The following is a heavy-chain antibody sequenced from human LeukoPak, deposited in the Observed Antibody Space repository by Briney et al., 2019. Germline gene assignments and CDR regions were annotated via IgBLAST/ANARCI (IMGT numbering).Heavy chain of an antibody. V-gene: IGHV3-23*01. CDR1: GFTFSSYA. D-gene: IGHD3-10*01. Sequence: GGSLRLSCAASGFTFSSYAMTWVRQDPGKGLEWVSAISGGGDTTSYADSVKGRFTISRDNSKNTLYLQMNSLRAEDTAVYYCDGSGSYFGYWGQGTLVTVSS. J-gene: IGHJ4*02. CDR3: DGSGSYFGY. CDR2: ISGGGDTT.